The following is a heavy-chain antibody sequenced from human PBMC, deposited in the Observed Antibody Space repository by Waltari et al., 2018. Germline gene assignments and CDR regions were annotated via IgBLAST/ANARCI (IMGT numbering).Heavy chain of an antibody. CDR3: ARMVRGYCSSTSCHTDH. CDR1: GGSFSSSSYY. Sequence: QLQLQESGPGLVKPSETLSLTCTVSGGSFSSSSYYWGWVRQPPGKGLEWIGSIYYSGSTYYNPSLKSRVTISVDTSKNQFSLRVSSVTAADTAVFYCARMVRGYCSSTSCHTDHWGQGTLVTVSS. V-gene: IGHV4-39*07. D-gene: IGHD2-2*01. J-gene: IGHJ4*02. CDR2: IYYSGST.